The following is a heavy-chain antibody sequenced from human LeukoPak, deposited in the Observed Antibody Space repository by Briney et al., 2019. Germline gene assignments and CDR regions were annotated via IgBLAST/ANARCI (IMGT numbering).Heavy chain of an antibody. CDR2: IDPSDSYT. J-gene: IGHJ5*02. CDR3: ARHMGDIVVVPAAKNWFDP. CDR1: GYSFTSYW. V-gene: IGHV5-10-1*01. Sequence: GEFLKISCKGSGYSFTSYWISWVRQMPGKGLEWMGRIDPSDSYTNYSPSFQGHVTISADKSISTAYLQWSSLKASDTAMYYCARHMGDIVVVPAAKNWFDPWGQGTLVTVSS. D-gene: IGHD2-2*01.